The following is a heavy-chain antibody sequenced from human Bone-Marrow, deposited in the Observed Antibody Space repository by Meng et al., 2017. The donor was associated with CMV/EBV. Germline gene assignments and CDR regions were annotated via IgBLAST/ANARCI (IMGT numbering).Heavy chain of an antibody. CDR2: ISPYSGNT. CDR1: GGTFSSYT. D-gene: IGHD3-10*01. CDR3: ARDKVQWFGELTYVDY. J-gene: IGHJ4*02. V-gene: IGHV1-18*01. Sequence: ASVKVSCKASGGTFSSYTISWVRQAPGQGLEWMGWISPYSGNTNYAQKFQGRVTVTTDTSTSTAYMELRSLRSDDTAVYYCARDKVQWFGELTYVDYWGQGTLVTVSS.